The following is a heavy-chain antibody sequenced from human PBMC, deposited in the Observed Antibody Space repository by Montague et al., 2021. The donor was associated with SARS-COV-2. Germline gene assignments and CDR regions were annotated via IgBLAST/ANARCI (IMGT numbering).Heavy chain of an antibody. V-gene: IGHV2-70*01. CDR3: ARIRDYDILTGSYSGFDY. CDR1: GFSLSTSGMC. D-gene: IGHD3-9*01. CDR2: IDWDDDK. Sequence: VKPTQTLTLTCTFSGFSLSTSGMCVSWIRQPPRKALEWLALIDWDDDKYYSTSLKTRLTISKDTSKNQVVLTMTNMDPVDTATYYCARIRDYDILTGSYSGFDYWGQGTLVTVSS. J-gene: IGHJ4*02.